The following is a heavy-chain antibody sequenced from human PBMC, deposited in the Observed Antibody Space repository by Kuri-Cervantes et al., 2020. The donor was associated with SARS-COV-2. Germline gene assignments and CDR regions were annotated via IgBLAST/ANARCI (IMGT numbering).Heavy chain of an antibody. Sequence: SRTLSLTCAVYGGSFSGYYWSWIRQPPGKGLEWIGEINHSGGTNYNPSVKGRVTISVDTSKNQSALKLSSVTAAYTAVYYCARQPLRTMKVVVITSNGGFDYWGQGTLVTVSS. D-gene: IGHD3-22*01. CDR3: ARQPLRTMKVVVITSNGGFDY. CDR1: GGSFSGYY. CDR2: INHSGGT. J-gene: IGHJ4*02. V-gene: IGHV4-34*01.